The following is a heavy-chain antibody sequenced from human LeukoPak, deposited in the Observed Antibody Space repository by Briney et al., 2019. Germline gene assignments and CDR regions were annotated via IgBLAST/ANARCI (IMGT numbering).Heavy chain of an antibody. V-gene: IGHV1-8*01. Sequence: ASVKVSCKASGYTFTSYDINWVRQATGQGLEWMGWMNPNSGNTGYAQKFQGRVTMTWNTSISTARMELSSLRFEDTAFYYCARADSSGYSLDENFDYWGQGTLVTVSS. CDR1: GYTFTSYD. CDR3: ARADSSGYSLDENFDY. J-gene: IGHJ4*02. D-gene: IGHD3-22*01. CDR2: MNPNSGNT.